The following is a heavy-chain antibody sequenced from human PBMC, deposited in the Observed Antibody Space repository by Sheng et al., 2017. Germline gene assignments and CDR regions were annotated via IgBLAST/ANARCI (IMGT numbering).Heavy chain of an antibody. J-gene: IGHJ4*02. CDR1: AFTFSSYT. Sequence: EVQLVESGGGLVKPGGSLRLSCAASAFTFSSYTMNWVRQAPGKGLEWVSSISSNGAYIYYADSMKGRFTISRDNAKNSLYLQMNSLRAEDTAVYYCDEEKGDVDLVPTSTLDSWGQGTLVTVSS. CDR3: DEEKGDVDLVPTSTLDS. CDR2: ISSNGAYI. V-gene: IGHV3-21*01. D-gene: IGHD5-12*01.